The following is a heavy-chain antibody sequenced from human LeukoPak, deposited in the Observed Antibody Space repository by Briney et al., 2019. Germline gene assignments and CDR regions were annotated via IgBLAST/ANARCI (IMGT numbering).Heavy chain of an antibody. CDR2: ISAYDGNT. V-gene: IGHV1-18*01. CDR1: GYTFTSYG. CDR3: ARSKRSSSGWSFDY. D-gene: IGHD6-19*01. J-gene: IGHJ4*02. Sequence: GASVKVSCKASGYTFTSYGISWVRQAPGQGLEWMGWISAYDGNTNYAQKFQGRVTMTRDTCTSTVYMELSSLRSEDTAVYYCARSKRSSSGWSFDYWGQGTLVTVSS.